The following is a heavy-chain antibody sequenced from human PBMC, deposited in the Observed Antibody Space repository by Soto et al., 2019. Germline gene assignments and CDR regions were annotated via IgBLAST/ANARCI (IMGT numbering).Heavy chain of an antibody. J-gene: IGHJ3*01. CDR3: ARQKLDNGDYLLSFDV. V-gene: IGHV5-51*01. CDR1: GYSFTSHW. CDR2: IYPGDSDT. Sequence: RGESLKISCKGSGYSFTSHWIGWVRQMPGKGLEWMGIIYPGDSDTRYSPSFQGQVTISADKSISTAYLQWSSLRASDTAMYYCARQKLDNGDYLLSFDVWGPGTMVTVSS. D-gene: IGHD4-17*01.